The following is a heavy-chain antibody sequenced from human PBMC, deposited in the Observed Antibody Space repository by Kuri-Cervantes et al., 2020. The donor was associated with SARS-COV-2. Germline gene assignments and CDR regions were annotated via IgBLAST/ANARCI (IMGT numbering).Heavy chain of an antibody. CDR2: IRGKANNYAT. CDR3: TTLIDY. V-gene: IGHV3-73*01. J-gene: IGHJ4*02. CDR1: GFLFSASA. Sequence: GGSLRLSCEASGFLFSASAIHWVRQASGKGLEWVGRIRGKANNYATAYVASVKGRFTISRDDSKNMAYLQMNSLKTEDTAVYYCTTLIDYWGQGTLVTVSS.